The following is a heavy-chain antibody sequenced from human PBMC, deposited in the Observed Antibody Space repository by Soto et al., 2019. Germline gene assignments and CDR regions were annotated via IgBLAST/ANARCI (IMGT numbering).Heavy chain of an antibody. Sequence: QVHLVQSGAEVKKPGASVKVSCKGSGYAFTTYGITWVRQAPGQGLAWMGWISAHNGKTNYAQKLQGRVTVTRDTSTSTAYMELRSLRSDDTAVYYWARGRYGDYWGQGALVTVSS. J-gene: IGHJ4*02. V-gene: IGHV1-18*01. CDR2: ISAHNGKT. CDR1: GYAFTTYG. D-gene: IGHD1-1*01. CDR3: ARGRYGDY.